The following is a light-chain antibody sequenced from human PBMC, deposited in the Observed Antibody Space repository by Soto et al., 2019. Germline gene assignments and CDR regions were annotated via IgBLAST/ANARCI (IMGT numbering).Light chain of an antibody. J-gene: IGLJ2*01. CDR1: SSDVGGYNY. CDR3: SSYTSSSTLVV. V-gene: IGLV2-14*01. Sequence: QSALTQPASVSGSPGQSTTISCTGTSSDVGGYNYVSWYQQHPGKAPKLMIYDVSNRPSGVSNRFSASKSGNTASLTISGLQAEGEADYYCSSYTSSSTLVVFGGGTKLTVL. CDR2: DVS.